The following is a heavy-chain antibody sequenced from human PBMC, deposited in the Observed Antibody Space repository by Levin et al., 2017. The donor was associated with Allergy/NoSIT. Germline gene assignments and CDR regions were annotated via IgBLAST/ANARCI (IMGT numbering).Heavy chain of an antibody. CDR1: DGSITNINYY. J-gene: IGHJ4*02. Sequence: PSETLSLTCSVSDGSITNINYYWVWVRQPPGKGLDWIGSVHYSGRTYYNPSLRSRVTIFADTTKSQFSLRLSSVIAADTSVYYCARQDGSGSFLGYWDQGILVTVSS. V-gene: IGHV4-39*01. CDR3: ARQDGSGSFLGY. CDR2: VHYSGRT. D-gene: IGHD1-26*01.